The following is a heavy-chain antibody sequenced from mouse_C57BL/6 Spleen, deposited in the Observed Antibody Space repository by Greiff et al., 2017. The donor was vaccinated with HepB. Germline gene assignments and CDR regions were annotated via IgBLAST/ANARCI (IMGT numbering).Heavy chain of an antibody. V-gene: IGHV7-3*01. CDR3: ARSPFIEVYFDV. CDR2: IRNKANGYTT. D-gene: IGHD1-1*01. J-gene: IGHJ1*03. Sequence: EVKVVESGGGLVQPGGSLSLSCAASGFTFTDYYMSWVRQPPGKALEWLGFIRNKANGYTTEYSASVKGRFTISRDNSQSILYLQMNALRAEDSATYYCARSPFIEVYFDVWGTGTTVTVSS. CDR1: GFTFTDYY.